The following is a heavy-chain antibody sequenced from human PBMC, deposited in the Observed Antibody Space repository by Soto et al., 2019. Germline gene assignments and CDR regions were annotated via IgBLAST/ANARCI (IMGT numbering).Heavy chain of an antibody. D-gene: IGHD3-22*01. CDR3: ARGSSGSVWFNES. CDR1: GGLFSSYA. CDR2: IIPVFGTA. J-gene: IGHJ5*02. Sequence: QEQLVQSGAEVKKPGSSVKVSCKASGGLFSSYAISWVRQAPGQGLEGMGGIIPVFGTANYAQKFQGRVTITADESTTTAYIDLSSLKSDDTAIYYCARGSSGSVWFNESWGQGTLVTVSS. V-gene: IGHV1-69*01.